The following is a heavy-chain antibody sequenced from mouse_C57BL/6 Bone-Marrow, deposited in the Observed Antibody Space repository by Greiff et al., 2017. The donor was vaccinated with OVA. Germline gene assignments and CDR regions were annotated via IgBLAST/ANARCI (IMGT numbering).Heavy chain of an antibody. J-gene: IGHJ3*01. CDR2: IYPGSGST. CDR3: AREDAFIYYGNYVVAY. D-gene: IGHD2-1*01. V-gene: IGHV1-55*01. CDR1: GYTFTSYW. Sequence: QVQLQQPGAELVKPGASVKMSCKASGYTFTSYWITWVKQRPGQGLAWIGDIYPGSGSTNYNEKFKSKATLTVDTSSITAYMQLSSLTSEDSAVYYCAREDAFIYYGNYVVAYWCQGTLVTVSA.